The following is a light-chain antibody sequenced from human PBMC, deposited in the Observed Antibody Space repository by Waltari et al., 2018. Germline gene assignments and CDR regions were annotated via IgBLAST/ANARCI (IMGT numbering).Light chain of an antibody. Sequence: QSALTQPASVSGSPGPSITISCTGTSSDVGSYHYVPCYQQHPGKAPNLLIFEVTDRPSGVSNRFSGSKSGNTASLTISGLQAEDEAYYYCSSYTRTTTLYVFGTGTTVTVL. CDR1: SSDVGSYHY. V-gene: IGLV2-14*03. J-gene: IGLJ1*01. CDR3: SSYTRTTTLYV. CDR2: EVT.